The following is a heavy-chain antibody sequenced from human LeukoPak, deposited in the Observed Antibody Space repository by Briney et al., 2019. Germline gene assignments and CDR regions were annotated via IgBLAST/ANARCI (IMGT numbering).Heavy chain of an antibody. CDR1: GGSISSSNW. CDR3: ATRGATLSDAFDI. V-gene: IGHV4-4*02. CDR2: IYHSGST. Sequence: PSETLSLTCAVSGGSISSSNWWSWVRQPPGKGLEWIGEIYHSGSTNYNPSLKSRVTISVDKSKNQFSLKLSSVTAADTAVYYCATRGATLSDAFDIWGQGTMVTVSS. D-gene: IGHD1-26*01. J-gene: IGHJ3*02.